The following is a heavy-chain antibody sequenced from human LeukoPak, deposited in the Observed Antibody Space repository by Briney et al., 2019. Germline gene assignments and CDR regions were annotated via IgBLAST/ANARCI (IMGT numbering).Heavy chain of an antibody. CDR2: MNPNSGNT. CDR3: ARGFRGYYDSSGYYSFDY. D-gene: IGHD3-22*01. V-gene: IGHV1-8*01. CDR1: GYTFTSYD. Sequence: ASVELSCKASGYTFTSYDINWGRQATGQGLEWRGGMNPNSGNTGYEQKFQGRVTITRNTSISTAYMELSSLRSEDTAVYYCARGFRGYYDSSGYYSFDYWGQGTLVTVS. J-gene: IGHJ4*02.